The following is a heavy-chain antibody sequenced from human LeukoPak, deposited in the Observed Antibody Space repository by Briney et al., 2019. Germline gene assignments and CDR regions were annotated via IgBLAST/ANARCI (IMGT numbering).Heavy chain of an antibody. D-gene: IGHD3-10*01. CDR2: IYYSRST. CDR3: ARAGGDYYGSGSYYTNYYYGMDV. V-gene: IGHV4-30-4*01. CDR1: GGSISSRDYY. J-gene: IGHJ6*02. Sequence: SQTLSLTCTVSGGSISSRDYYWSWIRQPPGKRLAWLAYIYYSRSTYYNPSLKSRVTISVDTSKNQFSLKRSSVTAADTAVYYCARAGGDYYGSGSYYTNYYYGMDVWGQGTTVTVSS.